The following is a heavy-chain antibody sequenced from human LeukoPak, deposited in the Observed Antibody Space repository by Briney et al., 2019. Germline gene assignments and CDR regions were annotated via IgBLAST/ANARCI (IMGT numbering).Heavy chain of an antibody. J-gene: IGHJ4*02. CDR2: IYHSGST. D-gene: IGHD6-19*01. CDR3: ARDSGCYKWDY. Sequence: SETLSLTCTVSGGSISSNYWSWIRQPPGKGLEWIGYIYHSGSTSYNPSLKSRVTISIDTSKNQFSLKLSSVTAADTAVYYCARDSGCYKWDYWGQGTLVIVSS. V-gene: IGHV4-59*12. CDR1: GGSISSNY.